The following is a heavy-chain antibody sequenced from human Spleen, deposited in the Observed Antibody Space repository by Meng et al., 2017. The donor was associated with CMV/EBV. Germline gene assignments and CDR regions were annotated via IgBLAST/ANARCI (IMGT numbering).Heavy chain of an antibody. CDR1: GFIFSSHA. D-gene: IGHD3/OR15-3a*01. V-gene: IGHV3-30-3*01. CDR2: ISHATNYE. Sequence: ASGFIFSSHAMHWVRRAPGKGLEWVAVISHATNYEYYADSVKGRFTISRDNSKNTVYLQMNSLRDGDTAVYYCARQLQPGIWTLINWGQGTLVTVSS. CDR3: ARQLQPGIWTLIN. J-gene: IGHJ4*02.